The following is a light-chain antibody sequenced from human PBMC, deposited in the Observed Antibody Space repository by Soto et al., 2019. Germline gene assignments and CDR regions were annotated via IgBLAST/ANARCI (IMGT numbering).Light chain of an antibody. Sequence: EIVLTQSPAPLSLSPGERATLSCRASQSVSSYLAWYQQKPGQAPRLLIYDASNRATGIPARFSGSGSGTDFTLTISSLEPEDFAVYYCQQRSKWPPLTFGGGTKVEIK. J-gene: IGKJ4*01. CDR3: QQRSKWPPLT. CDR1: QSVSSY. CDR2: DAS. V-gene: IGKV3-11*01.